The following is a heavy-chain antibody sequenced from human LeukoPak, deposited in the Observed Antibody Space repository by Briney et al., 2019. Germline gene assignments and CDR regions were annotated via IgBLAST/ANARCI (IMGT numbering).Heavy chain of an antibody. J-gene: IGHJ4*02. D-gene: IGHD4-23*01. CDR3: ARQPPVAASGNFVDF. V-gene: IGHV4-39*01. Sequence: SETLSLTCTASGASISSSSYYWGWIRQPPGKELEWIASIYYSGSTYYNPSLKSRVAISVDTSKNQFSLKLSSVTAADTAVYYCARQPPVAASGNFVDFWGQGTLVTVSS. CDR1: GASISSSSYY. CDR2: IYYSGST.